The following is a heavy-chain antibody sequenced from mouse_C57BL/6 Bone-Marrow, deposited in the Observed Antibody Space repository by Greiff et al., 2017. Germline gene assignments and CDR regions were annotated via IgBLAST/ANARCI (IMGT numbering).Heavy chain of an antibody. CDR1: GYTFTSYW. Sequence: VQLQQPGAELVMPGASVKLSCKASGYTFTSYWMHWVKQRPGQGLEWIGEIDPSDSYTNYNQKFKGKSTLTVDKSSSTAYMQLSSLTSEDSAVNYCARGGGGYAGYFDVWGTGTTVTVSS. J-gene: IGHJ1*03. D-gene: IGHD2-2*01. CDR3: ARGGGGYAGYFDV. V-gene: IGHV1-69*01. CDR2: IDPSDSYT.